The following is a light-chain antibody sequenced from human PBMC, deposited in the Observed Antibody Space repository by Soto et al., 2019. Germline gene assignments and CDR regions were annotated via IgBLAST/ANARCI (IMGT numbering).Light chain of an antibody. J-gene: IGLJ2*01. V-gene: IGLV1-51*02. CDR3: GTWDSSLSAVV. CDR2: ENN. CDR1: SSNIGNNY. Sequence: QSVLTQPPSVSAAPGEKVTISCSGSSSNIGNNYVSWYQQLPGTAPKLLIYENNKRPSGTPDRFSGSKSGTSATLGITGLQTGDEADYYCGTWDSSLSAVVFGGGTQLTVL.